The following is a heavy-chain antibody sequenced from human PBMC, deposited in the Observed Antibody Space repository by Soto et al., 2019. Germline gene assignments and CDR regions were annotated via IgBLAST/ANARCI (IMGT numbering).Heavy chain of an antibody. D-gene: IGHD3-9*01. V-gene: IGHV5-51*01. CDR1: GYSFTSYW. J-gene: IGHJ6*02. Sequence: GESLKISCKGSGYSFTSYWIGWVRQMPGKGLEWMGIIYPGDSDTRYSPSFQGQVTISADTSISTAYLQWSSLKDSDTAMYYCARTGTYYDILTGAPPRGMDVWGQGTTVTVSS. CDR3: ARTGTYYDILTGAPPRGMDV. CDR2: IYPGDSDT.